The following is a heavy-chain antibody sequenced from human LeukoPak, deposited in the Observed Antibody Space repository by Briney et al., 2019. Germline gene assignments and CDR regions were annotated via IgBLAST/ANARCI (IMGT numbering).Heavy chain of an antibody. J-gene: IGHJ4*02. V-gene: IGHV3-23*01. CDR1: GFTFNSYV. Sequence: GGSLRLSCAASGFTFNSYVRGWVRQAPGKGLECVSAINGRGGNTYYADSVKGRFTISRDNSKNMVYLQMNSLRADDTAVYYCAKSVVVITFRFDDWGQGALVSVSS. CDR3: AKSVVVITFRFDD. D-gene: IGHD2-15*01. CDR2: INGRGGNT.